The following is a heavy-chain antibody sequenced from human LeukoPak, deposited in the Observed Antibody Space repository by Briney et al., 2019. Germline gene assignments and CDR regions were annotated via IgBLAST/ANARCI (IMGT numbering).Heavy chain of an antibody. V-gene: IGHV4-39*01. CDR1: GGSISSSSYY. CDR3: ARYTGWVVPGARGDDY. J-gene: IGHJ4*02. Sequence: KPSETLSLTCTVSGGSISSSSYYWGWIRQPPGKGLEWIGRIYFSGSTYYSRSLMSRVTISVDTSKNQFSLQLSSVTAADTAVYYCARYTGWVVPGARGDDYWGQGTLVTVSS. CDR2: IYFSGST. D-gene: IGHD2-2*01.